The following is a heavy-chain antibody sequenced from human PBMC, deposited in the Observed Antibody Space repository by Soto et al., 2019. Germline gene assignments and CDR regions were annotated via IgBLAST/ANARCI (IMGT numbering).Heavy chain of an antibody. CDR3: ARDDSFAFDI. CDR2: IRGTT. V-gene: IGHV3-48*01. D-gene: IGHD2-21*01. Sequence: GGSLRPSCAASGFTFTRYSMNWVRQAPGKGLEWVSYIRGTTHYADSVKGRFTISRDNARSSLYLQMNSLRADDTAVYYCARDDSFAFDIWGQG. CDR1: GFTFTRYS. J-gene: IGHJ3*02.